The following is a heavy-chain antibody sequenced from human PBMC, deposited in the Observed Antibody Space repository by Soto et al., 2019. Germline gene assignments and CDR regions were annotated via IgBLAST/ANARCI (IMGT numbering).Heavy chain of an antibody. V-gene: IGHV3-23*01. CDR2: ISGSGGNT. Sequence: EVKLLESGGGLAQPGGSLRLSCATSGFLFISYAMSWVRQAQGRGLEWVSTISGSGGNTYYADAVKGRFTITSDSSKNTVYLQMNSLRVDDTATYYCAKDPRSGWCNLGWFDSWGQGTLVTVSS. CDR3: AKDPRSGWCNLGWFDS. CDR1: GFLFISYA. D-gene: IGHD6-19*01. J-gene: IGHJ5*01.